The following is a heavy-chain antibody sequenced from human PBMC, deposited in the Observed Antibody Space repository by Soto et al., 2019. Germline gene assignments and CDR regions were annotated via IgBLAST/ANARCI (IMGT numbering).Heavy chain of an antibody. CDR1: GGSISSSSYY. D-gene: IGHD5-18*01. J-gene: IGHJ4*02. Sequence: SETLSLTCSVSGGSISSSSYYWGWIRQHPGKGLEWIGSIYRSGYIYDNPSLKSRVTISVDTSKNTLYLQMNSLRGEDTALYYCAKGLSVIQPWLMDAYWGQGTLVTVSS. CDR3: AKGLSVIQPWLMDAY. CDR2: IYRSGYI. V-gene: IGHV4-39*02.